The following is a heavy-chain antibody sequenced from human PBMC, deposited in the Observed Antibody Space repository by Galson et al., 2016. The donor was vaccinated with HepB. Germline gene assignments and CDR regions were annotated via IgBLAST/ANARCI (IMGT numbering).Heavy chain of an antibody. Sequence: SEPRSPTCTVSGASISSGDYYWGWIRQPPGRELEWIGSIYYNGNSYYNPSLKSRVTISVDTSNNQFSLKLTSVTAADTAVYFCGLFWSGTHYRGQGTLVTVS. CDR2: IYYNGNS. CDR3: GLFWSGTHY. D-gene: IGHD3-3*01. CDR1: GASISSGDYY. V-gene: IGHV4-39*01. J-gene: IGHJ4*02.